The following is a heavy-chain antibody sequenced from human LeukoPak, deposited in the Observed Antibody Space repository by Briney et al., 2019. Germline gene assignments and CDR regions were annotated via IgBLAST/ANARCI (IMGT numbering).Heavy chain of an antibody. Sequence: GGSLRLSCAASGFSFSNFWMHWVRQAPGKGLVWVSRIIPDGSGADYADSVKGRFTISRDNAKNTLYLQMNSLRVEDTAVYYCARDVETATINELNYWGQGTLVTVSS. D-gene: IGHD5-24*01. V-gene: IGHV3-74*01. CDR3: ARDVETATINELNY. CDR2: IIPDGSGA. CDR1: GFSFSNFW. J-gene: IGHJ4*02.